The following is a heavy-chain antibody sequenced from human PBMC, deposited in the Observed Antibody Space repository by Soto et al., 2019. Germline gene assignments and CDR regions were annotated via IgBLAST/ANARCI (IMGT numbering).Heavy chain of an antibody. J-gene: IGHJ4*02. CDR2: AYHSGST. V-gene: IGHV4-4*02. CDR1: CGFTSTNNW. Sequence: PSETLSLTCAVSCGFTSTNNWWSWVRQPPGKGLEWIGDAYHSGSTEYNPSLKSRVSISVDKSKNQISLKLTSATAAGTAVYYCARSPPSSYYGGSGTFDYWGQGTLVTVSS. CDR3: ARSPPSSYYGGSGTFDY. D-gene: IGHD3-10*01.